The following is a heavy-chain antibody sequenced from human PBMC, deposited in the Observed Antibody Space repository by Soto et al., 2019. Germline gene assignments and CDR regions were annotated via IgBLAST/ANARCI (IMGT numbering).Heavy chain of an antibody. D-gene: IGHD6-13*01. CDR3: ARDYPSSTAAAGLDY. CDR1: GGTFSSYA. CDR2: IIPIFGTA. J-gene: IGHJ4*02. Sequence: ASVKVSCKASGGTFSSYAISWVRQAPGQGLEWMGGIIPIFGTANYAQKFQGRVTITADESTSTAYMELSSLRSEDTAVYYCARDYPSSTAAAGLDYWGQGTLVTVSS. V-gene: IGHV1-69*13.